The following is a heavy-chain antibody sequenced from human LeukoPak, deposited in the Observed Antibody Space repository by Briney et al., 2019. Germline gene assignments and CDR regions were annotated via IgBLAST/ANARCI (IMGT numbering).Heavy chain of an antibody. V-gene: IGHV5-51*01. Sequence: GESLKISCKGSGYSFTSYWIGLVRQMPGKGLECIGIIYPGDSDTRYRPSFQGQVTISADKSIRTAYLQWSSLKASDTAMYYCARHLGYYYMDVWGKGTTVTVSS. J-gene: IGHJ6*03. CDR3: ARHLGYYYMDV. CDR1: GYSFTSYW. CDR2: IYPGDSDT.